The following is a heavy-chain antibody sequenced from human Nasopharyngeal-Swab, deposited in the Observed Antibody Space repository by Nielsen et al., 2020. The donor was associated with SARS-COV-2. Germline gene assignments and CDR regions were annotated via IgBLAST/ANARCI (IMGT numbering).Heavy chain of an antibody. V-gene: IGHV3-7*01. D-gene: IGHD6-13*01. CDR1: GFTFSDYY. Sequence: GESLKISCVASGFTFSDYYMAWVSQAPGKGLEWVANIKQDGSEKYYVDSVKGRFTISRDNAKNSLYLQMNSLRAEDTAVYYCARDGIAAAGNYYYYGMDV. CDR2: IKQDGSEK. J-gene: IGHJ6*01. CDR3: ARDGIAAAGNYYYYGMDV.